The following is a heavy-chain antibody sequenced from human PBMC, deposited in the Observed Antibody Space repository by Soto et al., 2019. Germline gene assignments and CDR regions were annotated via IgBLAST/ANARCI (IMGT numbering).Heavy chain of an antibody. Sequence: GASVKVSCKISGYSFKSYGISWVRQAPGQGLEWMGWIRGYNGDTDYVQKFQGRVTMTAGTSTSTAYMELRSLRSDDTAVYYCTRGQDYYDRSGYDDYWGQGTLVTVSS. V-gene: IGHV1-18*01. CDR1: GYSFKSYG. CDR3: TRGQDYYDRSGYDDY. CDR2: IRGYNGDT. D-gene: IGHD3-22*01. J-gene: IGHJ4*02.